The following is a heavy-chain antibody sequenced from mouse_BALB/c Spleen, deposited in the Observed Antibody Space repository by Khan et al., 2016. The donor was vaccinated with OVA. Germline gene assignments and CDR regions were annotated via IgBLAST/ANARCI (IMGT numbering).Heavy chain of an antibody. V-gene: IGHV1-7*01. CDR3: ARGEYGSFAY. CDR2: INPSTGYT. CDR1: GYTFTDYW. Sequence: QVRLQQSGAELAKPGASVKMSCKASGYTFTDYWIHWVKKRPGQGLEWIGYINPSTGYTEYNHKFKDKATLTADKSSSTAYMQLSSLTSEDSAVYYCARGEYGSFAYWGQGTLVTVSA. D-gene: IGHD2-2*01. J-gene: IGHJ3*01.